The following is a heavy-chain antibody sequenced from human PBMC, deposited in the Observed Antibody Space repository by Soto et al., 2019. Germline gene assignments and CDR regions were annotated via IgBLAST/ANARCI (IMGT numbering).Heavy chain of an antibody. CDR3: ARDSLVVPAARGYYYYGMDV. D-gene: IGHD2-2*01. Sequence: GGSLRLSCAASGFTFSSYGMHWVRQAPGKGLEWVAVIWYDGSNKYYADSVKGRFTISRDNSKNTLYLQMNSLRAEDTAVYYCARDSLVVPAARGYYYYGMDVWGQGTTVTVS. J-gene: IGHJ6*02. CDR2: IWYDGSNK. CDR1: GFTFSSYG. V-gene: IGHV3-33*01.